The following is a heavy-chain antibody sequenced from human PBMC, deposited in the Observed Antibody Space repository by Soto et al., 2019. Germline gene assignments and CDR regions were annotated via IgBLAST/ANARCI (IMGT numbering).Heavy chain of an antibody. D-gene: IGHD6-19*01. V-gene: IGHV3-33*01. J-gene: IGHJ6*02. CDR1: GFTFSGHA. Sequence: QVQVVESGGGVVQPGRSLRLSCTASGFTFSGHAMHWVRQPPGKGLEWVAQIWYDGSNKYYADSVKGRFTISRDNSKNTLYLQMDSLRFEDTAVYYCARDGQSLAPYALDVWGQGTSVTVSS. CDR2: IWYDGSNK. CDR3: ARDGQSLAPYALDV.